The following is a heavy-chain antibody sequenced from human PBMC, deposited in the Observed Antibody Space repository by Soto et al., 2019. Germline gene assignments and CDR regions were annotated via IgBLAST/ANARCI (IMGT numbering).Heavy chain of an antibody. CDR1: GGFSSSYY. CDR2: IYYSGST. Sequence: SSETLSLTCTVSGGFSSSYYWSRIRQPPGKGLELIGYIYYSGSTKYNPSLKSRVTISIDTSKNQFSLKLSSVTAADTAVYYCARGGYGMDVWGQGTTVTVSS. V-gene: IGHV4-59*01. J-gene: IGHJ6*02. CDR3: ARGGYGMDV.